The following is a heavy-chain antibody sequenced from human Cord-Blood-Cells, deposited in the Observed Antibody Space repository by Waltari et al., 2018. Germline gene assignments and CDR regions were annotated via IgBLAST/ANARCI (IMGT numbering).Heavy chain of an antibody. V-gene: IGHV1-69*01. CDR3: ARDSDTVVPAANAFDI. D-gene: IGHD2-2*01. CDR1: GGTFSSYA. CDR2: IIPIFGTA. J-gene: IGHJ3*02. Sequence: QVQLVQSGAEVKKPGSSVKVSCKASGGTFSSYAISWVGQAPGQGLEWMGGIIPIFGTANYAQKFQGRVTITADESTSTAYMELSSLRSEDTAVYYCARDSDTVVPAANAFDIWGQGTMVTVSS.